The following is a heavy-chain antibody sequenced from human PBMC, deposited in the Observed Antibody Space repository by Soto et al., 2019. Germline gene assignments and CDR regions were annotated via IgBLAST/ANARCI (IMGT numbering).Heavy chain of an antibody. CDR1: GFTFGDYA. D-gene: IGHD6-19*01. V-gene: IGHV3-49*03. CDR2: IRSKAYGGTT. CDR3: TRDFEGPSYSSGYSRWFDP. Sequence: PGGSLRLSCTASGFTFGDYAMSWFRQAPGKGLEWVGFIRSKAYGGTTEYAASVKGRFTISRDDSKSIAYLQMNSLKTEDTAVYYCTRDFEGPSYSSGYSRWFDPWGQGTLVTVSS. J-gene: IGHJ5*02.